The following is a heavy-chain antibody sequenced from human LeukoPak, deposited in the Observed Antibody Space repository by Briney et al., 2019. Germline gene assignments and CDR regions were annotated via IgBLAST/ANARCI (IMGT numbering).Heavy chain of an antibody. D-gene: IGHD3-22*01. CDR2: IYYSGST. J-gene: IGHJ4*02. CDR1: GGSISSSSYY. V-gene: IGHV4-39*07. CDR3: ARAPRYYYDSSGPHFDY. Sequence: SETLSLTCTVSGGSISSSSYYWGWIRQPPGKGLEWIGSIYYSGSTYYNPSLKSRVTISVDTSKNQFSLKLSSVTAADTAVYYCARAPRYYYDSSGPHFDYWGQGTLVTVSS.